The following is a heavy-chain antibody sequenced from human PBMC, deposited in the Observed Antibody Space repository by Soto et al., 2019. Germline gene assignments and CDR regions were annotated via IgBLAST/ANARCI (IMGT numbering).Heavy chain of an antibody. J-gene: IGHJ6*02. V-gene: IGHV2-5*01. D-gene: IGHD3-22*01. CDR1: GFSLSTSGVG. CDR2: IYWNDDK. Sequence: QITLKESGPTLVKPTQPLTLTCTFSGFSLSTSGVGVGWIRQPPGKALEWLALIYWNDDKRYSPSLKSRLTITKDTSKNQVVLTMTNIDPVDTATYYCAHAKYYYDSSGYYYEYYYGMDVWGQGTTVTVSS. CDR3: AHAKYYYDSSGYYYEYYYGMDV.